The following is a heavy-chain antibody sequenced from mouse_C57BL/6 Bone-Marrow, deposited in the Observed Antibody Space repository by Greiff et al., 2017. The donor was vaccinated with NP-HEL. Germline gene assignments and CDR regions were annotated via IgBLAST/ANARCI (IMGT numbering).Heavy chain of an antibody. CDR3: ARSREYPAWFAY. Sequence: QVHVKQSGAELARPGASVKLSCKASGYTFTSSGISWVKQRTGQGLEWIGEIYPRSGNTYYNEKFKGKATLTADKSSSTAYMELRSLTSEDSAVYVCARSREYPAWFAYWGQGTLVTVSA. J-gene: IGHJ3*01. D-gene: IGHD5-1*01. CDR2: IYPRSGNT. CDR1: GYTFTSSG. V-gene: IGHV1-81*01.